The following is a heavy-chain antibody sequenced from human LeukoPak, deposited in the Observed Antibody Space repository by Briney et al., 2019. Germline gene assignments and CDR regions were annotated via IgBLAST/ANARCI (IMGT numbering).Heavy chain of an antibody. CDR3: ARDGGIFGVVNWFDP. Sequence: SETLSLTCTVSGGSLSSYYWSWIRQPAGKGLEWIGRIYTSGSTNYNPSLKSRVTMSVDTSKNQFSLKLSSVTAADTAVYYCARDGGIFGVVNWFDPWGQGTLVTVSS. CDR1: GGSLSSYY. V-gene: IGHV4-4*07. D-gene: IGHD3-3*01. J-gene: IGHJ5*02. CDR2: IYTSGST.